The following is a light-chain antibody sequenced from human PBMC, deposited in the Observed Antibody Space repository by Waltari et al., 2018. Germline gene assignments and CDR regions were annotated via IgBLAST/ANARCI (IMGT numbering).Light chain of an antibody. CDR3: QQHDNSPFT. CDR2: RAS. V-gene: IGKV1-33*01. J-gene: IGKJ3*01. Sequence: DIQMTQSPSSLSASVGDRVTITCRASQTISNWLAWYQQKPGKAPKLLIYRASNLETGVPSRFSGRGSGTDFTLTISSLQPEDIATYFCQQHDNSPFTFGPGTKLDIK. CDR1: QTISNW.